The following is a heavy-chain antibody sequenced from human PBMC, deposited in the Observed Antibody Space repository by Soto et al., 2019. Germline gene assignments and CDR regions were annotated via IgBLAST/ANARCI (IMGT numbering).Heavy chain of an antibody. CDR1: GGSISSYY. J-gene: IGHJ5*02. CDR3: ARDQEYCSGGSCYPVHWFDP. Sequence: PSETLSLTCTVSGGSISSYYWSWIRQPPGKGLEWIGYIYYSGSTNYNPSLKSRVTISVDTSKNQFSLKLSSVTAADTAVYYCARDQEYCSGGSCYPVHWFDPWGQGTLVTVSS. D-gene: IGHD2-15*01. V-gene: IGHV4-59*01. CDR2: IYYSGST.